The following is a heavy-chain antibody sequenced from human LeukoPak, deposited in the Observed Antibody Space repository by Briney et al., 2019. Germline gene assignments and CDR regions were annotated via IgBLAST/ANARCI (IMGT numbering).Heavy chain of an antibody. Sequence: GSLRLSCGASGITFSRHSMSLVRRAPGKGLELVSGINADGYSTYYPDSVKGRFTISRDNSKNTLYLQMNSLRAEDTAVYYCAKRGTTTGTYYVPPDYWGQGTLVTVSS. J-gene: IGHJ4*02. CDR2: INADGYST. CDR1: GITFSRHS. D-gene: IGHD1-26*01. CDR3: AKRGTTTGTYYVPPDY. V-gene: IGHV3-23*01.